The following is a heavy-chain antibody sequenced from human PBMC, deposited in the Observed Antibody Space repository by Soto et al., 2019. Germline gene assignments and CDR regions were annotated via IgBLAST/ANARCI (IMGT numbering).Heavy chain of an antibody. J-gene: IGHJ5*02. Sequence: PGGSLRLSCAASGFTFSIYAMHWVRQAPGKGLEYVSGISNTGDTTSYANSVKGRFAISRDNSKNTLYLQMGSLRGEDTAVYYCARAELEKKETLDPWGQGTLVTVSS. CDR3: ARAELEKKETLDP. CDR1: GFTFSIYA. D-gene: IGHD1-1*01. CDR2: ISNTGDTT. V-gene: IGHV3-64*01.